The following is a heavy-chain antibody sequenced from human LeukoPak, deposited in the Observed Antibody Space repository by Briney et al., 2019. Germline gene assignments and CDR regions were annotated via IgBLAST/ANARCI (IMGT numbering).Heavy chain of an antibody. Sequence: GGSLRLSCAASGFTVSSNYMSWVRQAPGKGLEWVGRIKSKTDGGTTDYAAPVKGRFTISRDDSKNTLYLQMNSLKTEDTAVYYCTTDLVGYYDSSGYWENGYYFDYWGQGTLVTVSS. J-gene: IGHJ4*02. V-gene: IGHV3-15*01. CDR3: TTDLVGYYDSSGYWENGYYFDY. CDR1: GFTVSSNY. CDR2: IKSKTDGGTT. D-gene: IGHD3-22*01.